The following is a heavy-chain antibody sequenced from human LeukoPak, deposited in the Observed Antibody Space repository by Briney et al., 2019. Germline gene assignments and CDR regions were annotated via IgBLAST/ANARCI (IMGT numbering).Heavy chain of an antibody. D-gene: IGHD1-26*01. Sequence: GGSLRLSCAASGFTFSSYGMHWVRQAPGKGLEWAAVISYDGSNKYYADSVKGRFTISRDNSKNTLYLQMNSLRAGDTAVYYCAKDERWELLIDYWGQGTLVTVSS. J-gene: IGHJ4*02. CDR2: ISYDGSNK. V-gene: IGHV3-30*18. CDR1: GFTFSSYG. CDR3: AKDERWELLIDY.